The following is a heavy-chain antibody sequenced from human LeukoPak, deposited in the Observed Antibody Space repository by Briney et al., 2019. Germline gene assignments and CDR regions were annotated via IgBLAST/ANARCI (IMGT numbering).Heavy chain of an antibody. Sequence: GGSLRLSCEVSGFSFSVYYMSWIRQAPGKGLEWISYIGLSGYPLDYADSVKGRFTISRDNAKNSLYLEMNSLRAEDTAVYYCARKDFSSGSFTNWGQGTLVTVSS. CDR3: ARKDFSSGSFTN. CDR2: IGLSGYPL. V-gene: IGHV3-11*04. J-gene: IGHJ4*02. CDR1: GFSFSVYY. D-gene: IGHD3-22*01.